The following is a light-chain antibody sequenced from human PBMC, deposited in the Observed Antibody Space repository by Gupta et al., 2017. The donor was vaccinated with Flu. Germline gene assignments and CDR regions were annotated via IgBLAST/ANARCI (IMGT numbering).Light chain of an antibody. Sequence: IACNSSQSLLFSNGRTFLCWYHQKPSQSPRLLIYEVSNRFFGVSDRFSGFESGTDFTLKISRVEVEDVGVYYCMQSTQLPVTFGGGTKVEIE. CDR3: MQSTQLPVT. J-gene: IGKJ4*01. V-gene: IGKV2D-29*02. CDR1: QSLLFSNGRTF. CDR2: EVS.